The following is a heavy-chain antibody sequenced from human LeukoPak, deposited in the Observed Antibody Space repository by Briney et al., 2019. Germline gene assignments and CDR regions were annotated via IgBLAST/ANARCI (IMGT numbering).Heavy chain of an antibody. Sequence: PGGSLRLSCAASGFPFSSYAMSWVRQAPGKGLEWVSAISGSGGSTYYADSVKGRFTISRDNSKNTLYLQMNSLRAEDTAVYYCARDVEVGATSGADYWGQGTLVTVSS. D-gene: IGHD1-26*01. J-gene: IGHJ4*02. CDR1: GFPFSSYA. V-gene: IGHV3-23*01. CDR2: ISGSGGST. CDR3: ARDVEVGATSGADY.